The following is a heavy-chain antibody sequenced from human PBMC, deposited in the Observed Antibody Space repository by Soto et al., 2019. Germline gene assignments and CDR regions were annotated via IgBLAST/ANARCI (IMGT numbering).Heavy chain of an antibody. J-gene: IGHJ5*02. CDR1: GFTFSSYA. CDR3: AKDLDVLLWFGELSS. V-gene: IGHV3-23*01. D-gene: IGHD3-10*01. Sequence: EVQLLESGGGLVQPGGSLRLSCAASGFTFSSYAMSWVRQAPGKGLEWVSAISGSGGSTYYADSVKGRFTISRDNSKNPLYLQMNSLRAEDTDVYYCAKDLDVLLWFGELSSWGQGTLVTVSS. CDR2: ISGSGGST.